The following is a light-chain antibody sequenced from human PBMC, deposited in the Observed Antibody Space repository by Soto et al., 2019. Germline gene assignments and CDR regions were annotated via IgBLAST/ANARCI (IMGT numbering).Light chain of an antibody. CDR1: QSFRGL. CDR3: QQRHMWPIT. J-gene: IGKJ5*01. V-gene: IGKV3-11*01. Sequence: VLAHSPVTLSVSPGGRATLSRMASQSFRGLLAWYQQKPGQAPRLLIYDAYNRATGIPPRFSGSGSGTDFTLTISSLEPEDSAVYYCQQRHMWPITFGQGTRLEIK. CDR2: DAY.